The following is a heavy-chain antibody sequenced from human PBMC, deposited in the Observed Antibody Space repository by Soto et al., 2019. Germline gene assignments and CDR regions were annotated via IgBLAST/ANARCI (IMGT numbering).Heavy chain of an antibody. D-gene: IGHD3-3*01. V-gene: IGHV4-31*11. Sequence: SLSLSCAVSGDSLSNDGCYWNWLRQQQGKGLEWIGYIYYSGSTYYNPSLKSRVTISVDTSKNQFSLRLNSVTAADTAVYYCAGDQNDSSSGYYTGMLNWFDPWGQGTLVTVSS. CDR2: IYYSGST. CDR1: GDSLSNDGCY. CDR3: AGDQNDSSSGYYTGMLNWFDP. J-gene: IGHJ5*02.